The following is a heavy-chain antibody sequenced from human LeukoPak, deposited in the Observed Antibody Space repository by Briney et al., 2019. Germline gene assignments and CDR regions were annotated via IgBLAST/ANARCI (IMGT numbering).Heavy chain of an antibody. CDR2: ISYDGSKK. Sequence: PGGSLRLSCAASGFTFSSYGMHWVRQAPGKGLEWVAGISYDGSKKDYADSVKGRFTISRDNSKNTLYLQMNSLRPEDTAVYYCAKEFHIVVVVAAAGNAFDIWGQGTLVTVSS. CDR3: AKEFHIVVVVAAAGNAFDI. D-gene: IGHD2-15*01. CDR1: GFTFSSYG. J-gene: IGHJ3*02. V-gene: IGHV3-30*18.